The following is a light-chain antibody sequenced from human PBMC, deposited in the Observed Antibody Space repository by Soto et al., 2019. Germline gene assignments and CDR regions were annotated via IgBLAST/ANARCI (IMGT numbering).Light chain of an antibody. V-gene: IGKV4-1*01. J-gene: IGKJ1*01. CDR3: QQYYTTPWT. Sequence: DIVMTQSPDSLAVSLGERXTINCKSSQSVLYSSNNKNYLAWYQQKPGQPPKALIYRASTRESGVPDRFSGSGSGTDFTLTISSLQAEDVAVYYCQQYYTTPWTFGQGTKVDIK. CDR1: QSVLYSSNNKNY. CDR2: RAS.